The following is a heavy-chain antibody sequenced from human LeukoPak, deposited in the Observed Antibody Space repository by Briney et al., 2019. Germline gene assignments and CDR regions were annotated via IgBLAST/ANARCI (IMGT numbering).Heavy chain of an antibody. CDR2: ISSSSSYI. V-gene: IGHV3-21*01. CDR3: ARDLGDELLWFGELWANYFDY. J-gene: IGHJ4*02. Sequence: GGSLRLSCAASGFTFSSHSMNWVRQAPGKGLEWVSSISSSSSYIYYADSVKGRFTISRDNAKNSLYLQMNSLRAEDTAVYYCARDLGDELLWFGELWANYFDYWGQGTLVTVSS. CDR1: GFTFSSHS. D-gene: IGHD3-10*01.